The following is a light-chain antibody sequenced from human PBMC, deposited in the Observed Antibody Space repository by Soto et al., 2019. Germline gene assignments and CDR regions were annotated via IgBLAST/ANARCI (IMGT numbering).Light chain of an antibody. V-gene: IGLV2-14*01. J-gene: IGLJ2*01. CDR3: SSFSSSSTLVV. CDR2: EVS. Sequence: QSALTQPASVSGSPGQSITISCTGTSSDVGGYSYVSWYQQHPGKAPKLMIYEVSNRPSGVSNRFSGSKSGNTASLTISWLQAEDEADYSCSSFSSSSTLVVFGGGTKLTVL. CDR1: SSDVGGYSY.